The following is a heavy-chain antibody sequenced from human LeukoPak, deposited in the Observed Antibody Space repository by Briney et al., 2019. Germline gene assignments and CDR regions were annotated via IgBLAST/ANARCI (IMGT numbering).Heavy chain of an antibody. Sequence: PGGSLRLSCAASGFTFDDYAMHWVRQAPGKGLEGVSLISWDGGSTYYADSVKGRFTISRDNSKNSLYLQMNSLRAEDIALYYCAKDVLGAVARGFLGYFDYWGQGTLVTVSS. CDR3: AKDVLGAVARGFLGYFDY. CDR2: ISWDGGST. J-gene: IGHJ4*02. CDR1: GFTFDDYA. V-gene: IGHV3-43D*03. D-gene: IGHD3-3*01.